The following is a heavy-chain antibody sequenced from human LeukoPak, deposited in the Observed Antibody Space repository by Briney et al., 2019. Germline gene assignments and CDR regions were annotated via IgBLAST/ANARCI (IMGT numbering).Heavy chain of an antibody. D-gene: IGHD2-21*02. V-gene: IGHV3-21*01. J-gene: IGHJ4*02. Sequence: PGGSLRLSCAASGFTFSSYSMNRVRQAPGKGLEWVSSISSSSSYIYYADSVKGRFTISRDNAKNSLYLQMNSLRAEDTAVYYCAKDPSLRVTLPVWGQGTLVTVSS. CDR2: ISSSSSYI. CDR3: AKDPSLRVTLPV. CDR1: GFTFSSYS.